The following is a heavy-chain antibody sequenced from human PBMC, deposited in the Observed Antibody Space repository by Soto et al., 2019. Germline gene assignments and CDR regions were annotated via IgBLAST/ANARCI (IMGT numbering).Heavy chain of an antibody. CDR1: GFTFSSYP. CDR2: ISGSGGST. Sequence: EVQLLESGGGLVQPGGSLRLSCAASGFTFSSYPMSWVRQAPGKGLEWVSAISGSGGSTYYADSVKGRFTISRDNSKNTLYLQMNSLRAEDTAVYYCAKGSLGYCSGGSCHRAEYFQHWGQGTLVTVSS. V-gene: IGHV3-23*01. CDR3: AKGSLGYCSGGSCHRAEYFQH. J-gene: IGHJ1*01. D-gene: IGHD2-15*01.